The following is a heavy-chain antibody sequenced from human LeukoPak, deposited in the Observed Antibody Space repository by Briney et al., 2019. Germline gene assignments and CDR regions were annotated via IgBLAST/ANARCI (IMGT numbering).Heavy chain of an antibody. CDR1: GFTFSTYA. J-gene: IGHJ3*02. Sequence: GGSLRLSCAASGFTFSTYAMHWVRQAPGKGLEYLSSISINGGSTFYANSVKGRFIISRDNSKNTLYLQMGSLRAEDMAVYYCARRLGYSSGWLDAFDIWGQGTMVTVSS. D-gene: IGHD6-19*01. CDR2: ISINGGST. V-gene: IGHV3-64*01. CDR3: ARRLGYSSGWLDAFDI.